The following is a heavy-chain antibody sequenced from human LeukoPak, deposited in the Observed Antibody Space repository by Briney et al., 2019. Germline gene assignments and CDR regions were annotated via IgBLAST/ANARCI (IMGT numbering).Heavy chain of an antibody. D-gene: IGHD3-22*01. CDR3: ARAYYYDSSGYSYYFDY. Sequence: SVKVSCKASGGTFSSYAISWVRQAPGQGLKGRGGTIPIFGTANYAQKFQDRVTITADESTSTAYMELSSLRSEDTAVYYCARAYYYDSSGYSYYFDYWGQGTLVTVSS. J-gene: IGHJ4*02. CDR2: TIPIFGTA. CDR1: GGTFSSYA. V-gene: IGHV1-69*13.